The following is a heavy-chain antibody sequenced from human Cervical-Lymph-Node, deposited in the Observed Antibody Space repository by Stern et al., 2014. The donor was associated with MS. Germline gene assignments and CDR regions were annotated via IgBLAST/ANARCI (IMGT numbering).Heavy chain of an antibody. CDR2: ISAYNGNT. Sequence: VQLVESGAEVKKPGASVKVSCKASGYTFTSYGISWVRQAPGQGLEWMGWISAYNGNTNYAQKLQGRVTMTTDTSTSTAYMELRSLRSDDTAVYYCARDSPVEMAADDAFDIWGQGTMVTVSS. D-gene: IGHD5-24*01. CDR3: ARDSPVEMAADDAFDI. V-gene: IGHV1-18*01. J-gene: IGHJ3*02. CDR1: GYTFTSYG.